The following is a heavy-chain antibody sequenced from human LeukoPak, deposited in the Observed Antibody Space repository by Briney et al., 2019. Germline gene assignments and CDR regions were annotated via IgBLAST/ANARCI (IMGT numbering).Heavy chain of an antibody. CDR1: GYSFPSYW. V-gene: IGHV5-10-1*01. D-gene: IGHD5-12*01. J-gene: IGHJ4*02. Sequence: GESLKISCKGSGYSFPSYWITWVRQLPGKGLEWMGRIDPSDSYTNYSPSFQGHVTISADKSISTAYLQWSSLKASDTAMYYCARSYSGYDYLDYWGQGTLVTVSS. CDR2: IDPSDSYT. CDR3: ARSYSGYDYLDY.